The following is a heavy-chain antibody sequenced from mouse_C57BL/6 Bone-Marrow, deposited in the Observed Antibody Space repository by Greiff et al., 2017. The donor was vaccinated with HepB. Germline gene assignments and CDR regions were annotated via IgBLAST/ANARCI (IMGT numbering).Heavy chain of an antibody. CDR1: GFTFSSYA. Sequence: EVQLVESGGGLVKPGGSLKLSCAASGFTFSSYAMSWVRQTPEKRLEWVATISDGGSYTYYPDNVKGRFTISRDNAKNNLYLQMSHLKSEDTAMYYCARDGGPDYSNFPLAMDYWGQGTSVTVSS. CDR2: ISDGGSYT. D-gene: IGHD2-5*01. J-gene: IGHJ4*01. CDR3: ARDGGPDYSNFPLAMDY. V-gene: IGHV5-4*01.